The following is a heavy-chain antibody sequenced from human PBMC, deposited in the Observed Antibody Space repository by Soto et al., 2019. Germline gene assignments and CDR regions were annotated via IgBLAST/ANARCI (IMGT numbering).Heavy chain of an antibody. CDR2: IIPIFGTA. Sequence: ASVKVSCKASGYTFTGYYMHWVRQAPGQGLEWMGGIIPIFGTANYAQKFQGRVTITADESTSTAYMELSSLRSEDTAVYYCAVRFLEWLLYEGSDYWGQGTLVTSPQ. CDR1: GYTFTGYY. D-gene: IGHD3-3*01. J-gene: IGHJ4*02. V-gene: IGHV1-69*13. CDR3: AVRFLEWLLYEGSDY.